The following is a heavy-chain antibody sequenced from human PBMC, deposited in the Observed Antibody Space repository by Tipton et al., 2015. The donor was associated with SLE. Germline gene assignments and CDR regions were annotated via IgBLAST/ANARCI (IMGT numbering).Heavy chain of an antibody. CDR1: GGSFSGYY. CDR3: ARTIFGVDRGYYFGY. J-gene: IGHJ4*02. V-gene: IGHV4-34*01. Sequence: TLSLTCAVYGGSFSGYYWSWIRQPPGKGLEWIGEINHSGSTNYNPSLKSRVPISVDTSKNQFSLKLSSVTAADTAVYYCARTIFGVDRGYYFGYWGQGTLVTVSS. CDR2: INHSGST. D-gene: IGHD3-3*01.